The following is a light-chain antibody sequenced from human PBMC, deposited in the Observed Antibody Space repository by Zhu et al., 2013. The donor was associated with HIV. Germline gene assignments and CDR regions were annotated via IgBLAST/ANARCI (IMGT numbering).Light chain of an antibody. V-gene: IGKV3-20*01. Sequence: EIVLTQSPGTVSLSPGERATLSCRASQSVSSSYLAWYQHKPGQAPRLLIYGASSRATGIPDRFSGSGSGTDFTLTINRLEPDDSAIYYCHQYGSSPRTFGQGTRVEIK. CDR1: QSVSSSY. CDR2: GAS. J-gene: IGKJ1*01. CDR3: HQYGSSPRT.